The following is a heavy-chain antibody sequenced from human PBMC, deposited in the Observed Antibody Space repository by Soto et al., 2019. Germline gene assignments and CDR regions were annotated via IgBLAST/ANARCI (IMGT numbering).Heavy chain of an antibody. CDR1: GGSISSSSYY. D-gene: IGHD2-2*01. Sequence: SETLSLTCTVSGGSISSSSYYWGWIRQPPGKGLEWIGSIYYSGSTYYNPSLKSRVTISVDTSKNQFSLKLSSVTAADTAVYYCARREDFVPFDYWGQGTLVTVSS. J-gene: IGHJ4*02. V-gene: IGHV4-39*01. CDR2: IYYSGST. CDR3: ARREDFVPFDY.